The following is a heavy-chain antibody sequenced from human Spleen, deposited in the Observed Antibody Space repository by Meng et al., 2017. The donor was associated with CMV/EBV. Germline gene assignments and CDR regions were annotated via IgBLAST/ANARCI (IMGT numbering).Heavy chain of an antibody. Sequence: GESLKISWEASGFTFSSYSMNWVRQAPGKGLEGVSYISSRSSTIYYADSVKGRFTISRDNAKNSLYLQMNRLRAEDTAVYYCVSGPGGGMDVWGQGTTVTVSS. J-gene: IGHJ6*02. CDR2: ISSRSSTI. CDR3: VSGPGGGMDV. D-gene: IGHD3-10*01. CDR1: GFTFSSYS. V-gene: IGHV3-48*04.